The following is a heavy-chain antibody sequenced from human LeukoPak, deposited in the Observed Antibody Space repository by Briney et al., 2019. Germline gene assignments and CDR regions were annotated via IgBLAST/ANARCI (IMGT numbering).Heavy chain of an antibody. J-gene: IGHJ6*02. CDR2: FYSSGNV. CDR1: GDSISNYY. V-gene: IGHV4-4*07. CDR3: ARDSGRIAAVGTTHYYGMDV. D-gene: IGHD6-13*01. Sequence: PSGTLSLTCTVFGDSISNYYWSWLRQPAGKGLEWIGRFYSSGNVKYNSSLQSRVILSVDTSKNQFSLKLTSVTAADTAVYYCARDSGRIAAVGTTHYYGMDVWGPGTTVTVSS.